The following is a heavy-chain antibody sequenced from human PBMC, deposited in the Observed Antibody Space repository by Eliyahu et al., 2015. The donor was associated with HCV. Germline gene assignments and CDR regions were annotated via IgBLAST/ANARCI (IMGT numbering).Heavy chain of an antibody. CDR1: GFTFTSSA. D-gene: IGHD1-26*01. J-gene: IGHJ4*02. CDR2: IVVGSGNT. V-gene: IGHV1-58*01. Sequence: QMQLVQSGPEVKKPGTSVKVSCKAXGFTFTSSAVQWVRQARGQRLEWIGWIVVGSGNTNYAQKFQERVTITRDMSTSTAYMELSSLRSEDTAVYYCAADSSPRWGGATLDYWGQGTLVTVSS. CDR3: AADSSPRWGGATLDY.